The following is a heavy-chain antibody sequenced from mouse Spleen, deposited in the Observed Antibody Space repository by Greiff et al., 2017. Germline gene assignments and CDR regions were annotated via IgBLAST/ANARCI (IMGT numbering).Heavy chain of an antibody. CDR1: GFTFSSYA. CDR2: ISSGGSYT. J-gene: IGHJ2*01. V-gene: IGHV5-9-1*01. CDR3: ARGNGNYFDY. D-gene: IGHD2-1*01. Sequence: DVMLVESGGGLVKPGGSLKLSCAASGFTFSSYAMSWVRQTPEKRLEWVATISSGGSYTYYPDSVKGRFTISRDNAKNTLYLQMSSLRSEDTAMYYCARGNGNYFDYWGQGTTLTVSS.